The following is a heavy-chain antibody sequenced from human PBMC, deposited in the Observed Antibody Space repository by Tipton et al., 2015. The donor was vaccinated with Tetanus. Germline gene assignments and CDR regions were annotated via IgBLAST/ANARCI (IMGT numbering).Heavy chain of an antibody. J-gene: IGHJ4*02. D-gene: IGHD6-13*01. V-gene: IGHV4-4*07. Sequence: GLVKPSETLSLTCTVSGGSIISYYWSWIRQPAGKGLEWIGRVYSSGSTHYNPSLKSRVTMSLDTSKNQFSLKLSSVTAADTAVYYCARAGGGSWGNFDYWAQGTLVTVSS. CDR3: ARAGGGSWGNFDY. CDR2: VYSSGST. CDR1: GGSIISYY.